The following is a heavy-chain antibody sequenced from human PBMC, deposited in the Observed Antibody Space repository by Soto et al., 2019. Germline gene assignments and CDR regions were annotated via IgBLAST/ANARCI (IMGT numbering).Heavy chain of an antibody. J-gene: IGHJ4*02. V-gene: IGHV1-18*01. Sequence: APVKVSCKASGYTFTRYGISWVRQAPGQGLEWMGWISAYNDNTNYAQKLQGRVTMTTDTSTSTAYMELRSLRSDDTAVYFCARDQLGATGDYWGQGTLVTVAS. CDR1: GYTFTRYG. CDR3: ARDQLGATGDY. CDR2: ISAYNDNT. D-gene: IGHD1-26*01.